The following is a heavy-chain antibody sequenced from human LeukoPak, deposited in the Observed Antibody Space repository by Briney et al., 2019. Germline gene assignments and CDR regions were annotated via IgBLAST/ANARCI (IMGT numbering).Heavy chain of an antibody. Sequence: PSETLSLTCAVSGGSISSSGYSWSWIRQPPGKSLEWIGYIYHSGGTYYNPSLKSRVTISVDRSSNQFSLKLTSVTAADTAVYYCARTVTTTHFDYWGQGTLVTVSS. CDR2: IYHSGGT. CDR1: GGSISSSGYS. J-gene: IGHJ4*02. D-gene: IGHD4-11*01. CDR3: ARTVTTTHFDY. V-gene: IGHV4-30-2*01.